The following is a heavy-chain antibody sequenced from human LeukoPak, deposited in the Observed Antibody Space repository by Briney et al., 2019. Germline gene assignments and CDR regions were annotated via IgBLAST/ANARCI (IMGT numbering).Heavy chain of an antibody. D-gene: IGHD7-27*01. J-gene: IGHJ4*02. CDR3: ARGLGGLGIFDY. Sequence: GASVKVSCKASGYTFTGYYMHWVRQAPGQGLEWLGRINPNSGGTNYAQKFQGRVTMTRDTSISTAYMELSRLRSDDTAVYYCARGLGGLGIFDYWGQGTLVTVSS. CDR2: INPNSGGT. V-gene: IGHV1-2*06. CDR1: GYTFTGYY.